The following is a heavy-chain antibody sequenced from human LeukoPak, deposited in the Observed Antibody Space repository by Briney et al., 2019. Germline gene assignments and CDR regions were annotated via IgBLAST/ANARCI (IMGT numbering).Heavy chain of an antibody. V-gene: IGHV3-23*01. CDR2: ISGLGGNT. CDR3: AKAGGDGQYYYYMDV. D-gene: IGHD3-10*01. CDR1: GFTFSNCA. Sequence: PGGSLRLSCAASGFTFSNCAMRWVRQAPGKGLEWVSAISGLGGNTYYADSVKGRFTISRDNSKKMLYLQMNSLRAEDTAVYYCAKAGGDGQYYYYMDVWGKGTTVTVSS. J-gene: IGHJ6*03.